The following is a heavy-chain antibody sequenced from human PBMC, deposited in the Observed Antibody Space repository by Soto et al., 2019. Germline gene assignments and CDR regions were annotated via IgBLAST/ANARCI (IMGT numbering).Heavy chain of an antibody. CDR1: GFTFSSYG. J-gene: IGHJ4*02. D-gene: IGHD1-26*01. V-gene: IGHV3-33*01. Sequence: QVQLVESGGGVVQPGRSLRLSCAASGFTFSSYGMHWVRQAPGKGLEWVAVIWYDGSNKYYADSVKGRFTISRDNSKNTLYLQMNSLRAEDTAVYYCARDGVGATSGPDYWGQGTLVTVSS. CDR2: IWYDGSNK. CDR3: ARDGVGATSGPDY.